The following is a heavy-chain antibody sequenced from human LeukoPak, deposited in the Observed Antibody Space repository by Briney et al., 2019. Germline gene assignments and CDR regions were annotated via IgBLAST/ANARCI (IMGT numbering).Heavy chain of an antibody. Sequence: PGRSRRLSCAGSGFTFSSYGMHWVCQAPGKGLEWVAVISYDGSNKYYADSVKGRFTISRDNSKNTLYLQMNSLRAEDTAVYYCAKEVVRGGYYGMDVWGQGTLATVSS. CDR1: GFTFSSYG. D-gene: IGHD3-10*01. CDR2: ISYDGSNK. V-gene: IGHV3-30*18. J-gene: IGHJ6*02. CDR3: AKEVVRGGYYGMDV.